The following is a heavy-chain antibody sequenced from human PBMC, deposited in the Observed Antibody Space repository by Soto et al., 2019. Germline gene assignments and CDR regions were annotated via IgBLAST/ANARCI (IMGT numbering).Heavy chain of an antibody. CDR3: ARTSGSYIYYYYYGMDV. V-gene: IGHV1-18*01. CDR2: ISAYNGNT. J-gene: IGHJ6*02. Sequence: QVQLVQSGAEVKKPGASVKVSCKASGYTFTSYGISWVRQAPGQGLEWMGWISAYNGNTNYAQKLQGRVTMTTDTSTNTAYMELRSLRSDDTAVYYCARTSGSYIYYYYYGMDVWGQGTKVTVSS. CDR1: GYTFTSYG. D-gene: IGHD1-26*01.